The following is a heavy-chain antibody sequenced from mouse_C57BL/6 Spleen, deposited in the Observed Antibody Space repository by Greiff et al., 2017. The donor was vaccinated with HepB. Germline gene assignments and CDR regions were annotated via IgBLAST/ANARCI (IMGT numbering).Heavy chain of an antibody. J-gene: IGHJ1*03. Sequence: EVNVVESGGGLVKPGGSLKLSCAASGFTFSDYGMHWVRQAPEKGLEWVAYISSGSSTIYYADTVKGRFTISRDNAKNTLFLQMTSLRSEDTAMYYCARGDITTVVEGYFDVWGTGTTVTVSS. CDR2: ISSGSSTI. CDR3: ARGDITTVVEGYFDV. CDR1: GFTFSDYG. V-gene: IGHV5-17*01. D-gene: IGHD1-1*01.